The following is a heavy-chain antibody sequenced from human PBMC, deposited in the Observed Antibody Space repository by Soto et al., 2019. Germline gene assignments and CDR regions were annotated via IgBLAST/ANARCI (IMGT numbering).Heavy chain of an antibody. J-gene: IGHJ5*02. V-gene: IGHV4-39*01. D-gene: IGHD1-20*01. CDR1: GGSIRVQSYY. Sequence: SETLSLTCTVSGGSIRVQSYYWTWIRQTPGKGLEWVGSSYYSGTSYFNPALKGRVTISVDTSTNQFSLRLTSVTAADTAVYYCTRRYKWNDYYLDPWGQGTLVTVSS. CDR2: SYYSGTS. CDR3: TRRYKWNDYYLDP.